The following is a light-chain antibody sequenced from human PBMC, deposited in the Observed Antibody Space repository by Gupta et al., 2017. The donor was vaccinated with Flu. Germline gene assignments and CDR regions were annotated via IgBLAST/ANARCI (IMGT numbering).Light chain of an antibody. Sequence: QSALTQPRSVSGSPGQSVTISCTGTSSDVGGYKFVSWYQQHPGKAPKVMIYDGNTRPSGVPDRFSGSKSGNTASLTISGLQADDEADYYCCSYAGTYPVVFGGGTKLTVL. CDR2: DGN. J-gene: IGLJ2*01. CDR3: CSYAGTYPVV. V-gene: IGLV2-11*01. CDR1: SSDVGGYKF.